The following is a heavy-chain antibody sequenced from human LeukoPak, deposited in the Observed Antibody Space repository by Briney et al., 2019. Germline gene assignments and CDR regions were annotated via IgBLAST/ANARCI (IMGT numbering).Heavy chain of an antibody. D-gene: IGHD4-17*01. Sequence: ASVKVSCKASGHTFTTYYVHLVRQAPGQGLEWMGWISAYNGNTNYAQKLQGRVTMTTDTSTSTAYMELRSLRSDNTAVYYCASISYGDYSFDYWGQGTLVTVSS. CDR3: ASISYGDYSFDY. CDR1: GHTFTTYY. V-gene: IGHV1-18*04. CDR2: ISAYNGNT. J-gene: IGHJ4*02.